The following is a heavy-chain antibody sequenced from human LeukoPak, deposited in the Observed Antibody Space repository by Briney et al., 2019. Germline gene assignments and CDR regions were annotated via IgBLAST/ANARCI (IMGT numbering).Heavy chain of an antibody. D-gene: IGHD1-26*01. J-gene: IGHJ5*02. CDR1: GGSFSGYC. CDR3: ASFSSVGSYYWFDP. V-gene: IGHV4-34*01. Sequence: TETLSLTCAVYGGSFSGYCWSWIRRPPGKGLEWIGEINHSGSTNYNPSLKSRVTISVDTSKNQFSLKLSSVTAADTAVYYCASFSSVGSYYWFDPWGQGTLVTVSS. CDR2: INHSGST.